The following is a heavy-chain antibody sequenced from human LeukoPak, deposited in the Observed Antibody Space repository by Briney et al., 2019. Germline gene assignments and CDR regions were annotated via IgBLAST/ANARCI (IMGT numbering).Heavy chain of an antibody. CDR3: AKDLSSSWPRSPFDN. V-gene: IGHV3-23*01. Sequence: GGSLRLSCAASGFTFSNYAMSWVRQAPGKGLEWVSGISGSGGSTYYADSVKGRFTIARDNSKNTLYLQMNSLRAEDTALYYCAKDLSSSWPRSPFDNWGQGALVTVSS. CDR2: ISGSGGST. D-gene: IGHD6-13*01. J-gene: IGHJ4*02. CDR1: GFTFSNYA.